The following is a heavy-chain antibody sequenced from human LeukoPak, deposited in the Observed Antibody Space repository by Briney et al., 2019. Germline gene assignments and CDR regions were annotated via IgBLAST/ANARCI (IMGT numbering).Heavy chain of an antibody. Sequence: ASVKVSCKASGGTFSSYAISWVRQAPGQGLEWMGGIIPIFGTANYAQKFQGRVTITADESTSTAYIELSSLRSEDTAVYYCARAPEAGIAARLTPFFDYWGQGTLVTVSS. CDR1: GGTFSSYA. J-gene: IGHJ4*02. CDR3: ARAPEAGIAARLTPFFDY. D-gene: IGHD6-6*01. CDR2: IIPIFGTA. V-gene: IGHV1-69*13.